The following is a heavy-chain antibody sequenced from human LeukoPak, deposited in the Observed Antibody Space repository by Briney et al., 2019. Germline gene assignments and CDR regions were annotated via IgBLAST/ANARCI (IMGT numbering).Heavy chain of an antibody. J-gene: IGHJ5*02. CDR3: ARGLKWELLSYWFDP. Sequence: SETLSLTCAVYGGSFSGYYWSWIRQPPGKGLEWLGEINHSGSTNYNPSLKSRVTISVDTSKNQFSLKLSSVTAADTAVYYCARGLKWELLSYWFDPWGQGTLVTVSS. CDR2: INHSGST. D-gene: IGHD1-26*01. CDR1: GGSFSGYY. V-gene: IGHV4-34*01.